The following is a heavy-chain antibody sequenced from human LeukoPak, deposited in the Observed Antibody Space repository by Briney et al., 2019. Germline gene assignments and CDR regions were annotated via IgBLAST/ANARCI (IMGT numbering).Heavy chain of an antibody. J-gene: IGHJ4*02. CDR3: ARLPGIAVAGPDY. V-gene: IGHV3-30*09. D-gene: IGHD6-19*01. CDR2: ISYDGSNK. Sequence: GGSLRLSCAASGFTFSSYAMHWVRQAPGKGLERVAVISYDGSNKYYADSVKGRFAISRDNSKNTLYLQMNSLRAEDTAVYYCARLPGIAVAGPDYWGQGTLVTVSS. CDR1: GFTFSSYA.